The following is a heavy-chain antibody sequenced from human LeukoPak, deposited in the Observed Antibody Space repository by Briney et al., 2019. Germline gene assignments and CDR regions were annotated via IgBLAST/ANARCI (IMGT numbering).Heavy chain of an antibody. J-gene: IGHJ4*02. CDR2: IRYDGSNK. V-gene: IGHV3-30*02. Sequence: GGSLRLSCAASGFTFSSYGMHWVRQAPGKGLEWVAFIRYDGSNKYYADSVKGRFTISRDNSKNTLYLQMNSLRAEDTAVYYCAKGAELAWVDYWGQGTLVTVSS. D-gene: IGHD6-13*01. CDR1: GFTFSSYG. CDR3: AKGAELAWVDY.